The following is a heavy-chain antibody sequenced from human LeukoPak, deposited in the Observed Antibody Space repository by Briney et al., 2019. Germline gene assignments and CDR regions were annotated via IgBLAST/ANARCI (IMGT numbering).Heavy chain of an antibody. J-gene: IGHJ4*02. D-gene: IGHD6-13*01. V-gene: IGHV4-34*01. Sequence: SETLSLTCSVYGGSFSGYYWIWIRQPPGKGLEWIGEIDQSGGTNYNPSLKSRVTISVDTSKNHFSLRLNSVTAADTAVYYCASVAIAAAGTGYWGQGTLVTVSS. CDR1: GGSFSGYY. CDR2: IDQSGGT. CDR3: ASVAIAAAGTGY.